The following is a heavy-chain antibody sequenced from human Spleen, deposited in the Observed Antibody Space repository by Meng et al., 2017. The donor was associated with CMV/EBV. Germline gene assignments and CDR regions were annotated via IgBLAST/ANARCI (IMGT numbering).Heavy chain of an antibody. D-gene: IGHD2-2*01. CDR3: ARYHLLNWFDP. CDR1: GFTFIDYT. Sequence: SCDASGFTFIDYTMNWVRQAPGKGLEWVASISGSTTYISYADSVKGRFTISRDNAKNSLSLQMNSLRAEDTAVYYCARYHLLNWFDPWGQGTLVTVSS. CDR2: ISGSTTYI. V-gene: IGHV3-21*01. J-gene: IGHJ5*02.